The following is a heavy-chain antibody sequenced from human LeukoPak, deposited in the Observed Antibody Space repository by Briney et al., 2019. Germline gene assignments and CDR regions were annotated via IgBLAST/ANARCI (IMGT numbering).Heavy chain of an antibody. CDR3: ARDQGYYDFWSGYSHGAFDI. V-gene: IGHV4-30-4*08. CDR2: IYYSGST. CDR1: GGSISSGDYY. J-gene: IGHJ3*02. D-gene: IGHD3-3*01. Sequence: SGTLSLTCTVSGGSISSGDYYWSWIRQPPGKGLEWIGYIYYSGSTYYNPSLKSRVTISVDTSKNQFSLKLSSVTAADTAVYYCARDQGYYDFWSGYSHGAFDIWGQGTMVTVSS.